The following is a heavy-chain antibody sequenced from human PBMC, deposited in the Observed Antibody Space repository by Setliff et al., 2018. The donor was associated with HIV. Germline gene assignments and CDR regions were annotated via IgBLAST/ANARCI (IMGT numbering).Heavy chain of an antibody. V-gene: IGHV1-69*13. CDR1: GGTFSSYA. J-gene: IGHJ5*02. CDR3: ARDPIAVAGTYPADNWFDP. D-gene: IGHD6-19*01. CDR2: IIPIFGTA. Sequence: ASVKVSCKASGGTFSSYAISWVRQAPGQGLEWMGGIIPIFGTANYAQKFQGRVTITADESTSTTYMELSSLRSEDTAVYYCARDPIAVAGTYPADNWFDPWGQGTLVTVSS.